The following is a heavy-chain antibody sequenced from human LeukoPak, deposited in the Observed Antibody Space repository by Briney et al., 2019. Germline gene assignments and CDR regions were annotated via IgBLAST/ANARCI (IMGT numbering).Heavy chain of an antibody. Sequence: ASVKVSCKTSGYTFTSNGISWVRQAPGQGLEWMGWIGADSANTRYAQELQGRVTLTADKSAATVYMELSSLGFDDTALYYCARGVVGAMCGFDYWGQGTLVTVSS. CDR2: IGADSANT. D-gene: IGHD2-15*01. CDR3: ARGVVGAMCGFDY. CDR1: GYTFTSNG. J-gene: IGHJ4*02. V-gene: IGHV1-18*01.